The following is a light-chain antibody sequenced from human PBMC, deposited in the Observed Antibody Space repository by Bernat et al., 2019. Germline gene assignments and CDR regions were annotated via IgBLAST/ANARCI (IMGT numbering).Light chain of an antibody. CDR2: AAS. CDR1: QSIGTH. J-gene: IGKJ2*01. Sequence: DIQMTQSPSSLSASVGDRVTIPCRASQSIGTHLLWYQQKPGKAPKLLISAASSLASGVPSRFSGSGSGTDFTLTISSLQPEDFATYFCQQSYSSPYTFGPGTKLEIK. V-gene: IGKV1-39*01. CDR3: QQSYSSPYT.